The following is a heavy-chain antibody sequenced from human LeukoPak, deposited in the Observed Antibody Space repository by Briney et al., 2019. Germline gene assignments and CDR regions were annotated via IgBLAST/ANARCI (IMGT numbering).Heavy chain of an antibody. V-gene: IGHV4-30-2*01. CDR2: IYHCGST. CDR1: GGSISSGGYS. CDR3: ARVIQGYYGSGSYYNSTPYYYYYYGMDV. J-gene: IGHJ6*04. D-gene: IGHD3-10*01. Sequence: SQTLSLTCAVSGGSISSGGYSWSWIRQPPGKGLEWIGYIYHCGSTYYNPSLKSRVTISVDRSKNQFSLKLSSVTAADTAVYYCARVIQGYYGSGSYYNSTPYYYYYYGMDVWGKGTTVTVSS.